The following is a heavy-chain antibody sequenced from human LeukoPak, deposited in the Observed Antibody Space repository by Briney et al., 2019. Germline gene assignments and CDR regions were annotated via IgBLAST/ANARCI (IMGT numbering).Heavy chain of an antibody. J-gene: IGHJ4*02. CDR1: GFTFSSYE. V-gene: IGHV3-48*03. CDR3: ARDVAPIDY. Sequence: RGSLRLSCAASGFTFSSYEMNWVRQAPGKGLEWISYISSSGGTIYYADSVKGRFTISRDSAKNSLYLQMNSLRAEDTAVYYCARDVAPIDYWGQGTLVTVSS. CDR2: ISSSGGTI.